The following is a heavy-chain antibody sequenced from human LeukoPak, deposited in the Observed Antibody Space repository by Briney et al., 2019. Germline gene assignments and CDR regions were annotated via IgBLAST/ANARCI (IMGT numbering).Heavy chain of an antibody. CDR2: ISPNSGGT. CDR1: GYTFTGYY. J-gene: IGHJ4*02. D-gene: IGHD3-10*01. V-gene: IGHV1-2*02. CDR3: ARVTMVRGVAIDY. Sequence: ASVKVSCKASGYTFTGYYMHWVRQAPGQGLEWMGWISPNSGGTNYAQKFRGRVTMTRDTSISTAYMELSRLRSDDTAVYYCARVTMVRGVAIDYWGQGTLVTVSS.